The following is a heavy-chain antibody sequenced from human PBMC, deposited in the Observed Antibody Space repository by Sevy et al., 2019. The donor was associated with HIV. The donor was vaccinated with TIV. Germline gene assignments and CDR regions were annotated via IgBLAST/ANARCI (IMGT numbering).Heavy chain of an antibody. V-gene: IGHV4-30-4*01. CDR3: ARDEHGDYYFDY. CDR1: GGSISSGDYY. CDR2: TYYSGST. J-gene: IGHJ4*02. Sequence: SETLSFTCTVSGGSISSGDYYWSWIRQPPGKGLEWIGYTYYSGSTYYNPSLKSRVTISVDTSKNQFSLKLSSVTAADTAVYYCARDEHGDYYFDYWGQGTLVTVSS. D-gene: IGHD4-17*01.